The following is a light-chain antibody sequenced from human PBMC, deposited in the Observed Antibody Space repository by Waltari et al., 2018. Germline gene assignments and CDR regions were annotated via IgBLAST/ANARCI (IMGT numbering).Light chain of an antibody. V-gene: IGLV3-19*01. CDR2: GKN. CDR1: SLSSYY. CDR3: HSRDSSGDVL. J-gene: IGLJ2*01. Sequence: SSELAQDPAVSVALGQTGRITCQGDSLSSYYVSWSHQKPGQAPALVIYGKNNRPSGIPDRFSASSSGSTASLTIIGAQAEDEAHYYCHSRDSSGDVLIGGGTKLTVV.